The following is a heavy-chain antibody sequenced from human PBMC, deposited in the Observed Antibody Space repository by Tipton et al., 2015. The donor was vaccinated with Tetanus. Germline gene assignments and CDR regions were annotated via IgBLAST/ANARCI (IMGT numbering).Heavy chain of an antibody. Sequence: TLSLTCTVSGDSISRSYWSWIRQSPEKGLEWIGYIFIPEGTVYNPALQSRVIIPVDTSRSQVSLKLTSVTAADTAIYYCARAANNSRRRGYDLWGQGAPVIVSS. D-gene: IGHD2/OR15-2a*01. CDR3: ARAANNSRRRGYDL. CDR1: GDSISRSY. J-gene: IGHJ3*01. CDR2: IFIPEGT. V-gene: IGHV4-59*01.